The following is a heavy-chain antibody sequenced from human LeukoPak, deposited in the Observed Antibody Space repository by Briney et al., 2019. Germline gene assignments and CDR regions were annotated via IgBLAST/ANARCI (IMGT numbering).Heavy chain of an antibody. Sequence: PGGSLRLSCVASGFSFSTYSMSWVRQSPGKGLEWVSAITRSSSSIYYSDSVQGRFTISRDNVKRSVYLQMDSLRAEDTGVYYCTSELYFSDSSGLWGPGTRVIVSS. CDR1: GFSFSTYS. CDR3: TSELYFSDSSGL. CDR2: ITRSSSSI. D-gene: IGHD3-22*01. V-gene: IGHV3-21*01. J-gene: IGHJ3*01.